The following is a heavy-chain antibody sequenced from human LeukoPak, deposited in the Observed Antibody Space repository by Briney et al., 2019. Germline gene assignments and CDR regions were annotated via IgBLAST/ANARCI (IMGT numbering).Heavy chain of an antibody. CDR1: GFTFSSYW. CDR2: INSDGSST. Sequence: PGGSLRLSCAASGFTFSSYWMHWVRQAPGKGLVWVSRINSDGSSTTYADSVKGRFTISRDNSKNTLYLQMNSLRGEDTAVYHCAGKVATTLGLDCWGQGTLVTVSS. D-gene: IGHD5-12*01. CDR3: AGKVATTLGLDC. J-gene: IGHJ4*02. V-gene: IGHV3-74*01.